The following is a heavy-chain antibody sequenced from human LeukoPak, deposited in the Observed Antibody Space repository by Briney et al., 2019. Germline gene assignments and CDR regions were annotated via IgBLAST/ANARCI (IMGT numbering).Heavy chain of an antibody. Sequence: PSETLSLTCAVYGGSFSGYYWSWIRQPPGKGLEWIVEINHSGSTNYNPSLKSRVTISVDTSKNQFSLKLSSVTAADTAVYFCARGLTAMVPRLNWFDPWGQGTLVTVSS. D-gene: IGHD5-18*01. CDR2: INHSGST. J-gene: IGHJ5*02. V-gene: IGHV4-34*01. CDR1: GGSFSGYY. CDR3: ARGLTAMVPRLNWFDP.